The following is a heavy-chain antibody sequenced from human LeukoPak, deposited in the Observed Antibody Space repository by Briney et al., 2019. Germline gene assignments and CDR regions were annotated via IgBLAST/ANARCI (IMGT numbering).Heavy chain of an antibody. D-gene: IGHD4-17*01. CDR1: GYTFTSYG. J-gene: IGHJ6*02. Sequence: ASVKVSCKASGYTFTSYGISWVRQAPGQGLEWMGWISAYNGNTNYAQKLQGRVTMTTDTSTSTAYMELRSLRSDDTAVYYGARESYGDYVGYYYYGMDVWGQGTTVTVSS. V-gene: IGHV1-18*01. CDR3: ARESYGDYVGYYYYGMDV. CDR2: ISAYNGNT.